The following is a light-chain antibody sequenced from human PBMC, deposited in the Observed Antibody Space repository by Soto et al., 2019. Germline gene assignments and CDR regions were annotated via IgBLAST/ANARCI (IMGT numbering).Light chain of an antibody. J-gene: IGKJ3*01. CDR1: QSISSY. Sequence: EIVLTQSPATLSLSPGERATLSCRASQSISSYLAWYQQKPGQAPRLLIYDAFNRATGIPARFSGSGSGTDFTLTISSLEPEDFVVYYCQQRGNWPPTFGPGTKVDIK. V-gene: IGKV3-11*01. CDR2: DAF. CDR3: QQRGNWPPT.